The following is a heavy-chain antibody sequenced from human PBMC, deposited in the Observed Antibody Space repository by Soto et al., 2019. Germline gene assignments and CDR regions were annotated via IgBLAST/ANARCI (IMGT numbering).Heavy chain of an antibody. CDR2: ISAYNGNT. Sequence: ASVNVSCKASGYTFTSYGISWVRQAPGQGLEWMGWISAYNGNTNYAQKLQGRVTMTTDTSTSTAYMELRSLRSDDTAVYYCAREKSNYDFWSGPQGRYYYGMDVWGQGTTVTVSS. V-gene: IGHV1-18*01. J-gene: IGHJ6*02. CDR1: GYTFTSYG. D-gene: IGHD3-3*01. CDR3: AREKSNYDFWSGPQGRYYYGMDV.